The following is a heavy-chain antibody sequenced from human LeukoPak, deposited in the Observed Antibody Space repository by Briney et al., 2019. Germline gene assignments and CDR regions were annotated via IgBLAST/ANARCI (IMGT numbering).Heavy chain of an antibody. CDR1: GYSISSGYY. Sequence: SETLSLTCAVSGYSISSGYYWGWIRPPPGKGLEWIGSIYHSGSTYYNPSLRSRVTISVDTSKNQFSLKLSSVTAADAAIYYCAREGSSSSDYWGQGTLVTVSS. D-gene: IGHD6-6*01. J-gene: IGHJ4*02. V-gene: IGHV4-38-2*02. CDR3: AREGSSSSDY. CDR2: IYHSGST.